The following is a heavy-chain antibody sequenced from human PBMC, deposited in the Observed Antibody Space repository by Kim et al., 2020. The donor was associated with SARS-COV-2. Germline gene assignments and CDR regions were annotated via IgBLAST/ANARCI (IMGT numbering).Heavy chain of an antibody. CDR3: ARRTFLDY. CDR2: GTNT. V-gene: IGHV3-23*01. J-gene: IGHJ4*02. Sequence: GTNTYYADSVKGRFTISRDNSENTLYLQMNSLRAEDTAVYHCARRTFLDYWGQGTLVTVSS.